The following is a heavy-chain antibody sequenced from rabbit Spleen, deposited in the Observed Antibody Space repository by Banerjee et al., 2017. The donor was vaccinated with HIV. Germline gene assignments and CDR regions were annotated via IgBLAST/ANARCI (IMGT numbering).Heavy chain of an antibody. Sequence: QEQLVESGGGLVQPEGSLTLTCTVSGFSLSSYAMCWVRQAPGKGLEWIACIYAGVSGITYYASWAKGRFTISKTSSTTVTLQMTSLTAADTATYFCARMSDYVSGRAIDLWGPGTLVTVS. CDR1: GFSLSSYA. D-gene: IGHD1-1*01. CDR3: ARMSDYVSGRAIDL. CDR2: IYAGVSGIT. V-gene: IGHV1S45*01. J-gene: IGHJ6*01.